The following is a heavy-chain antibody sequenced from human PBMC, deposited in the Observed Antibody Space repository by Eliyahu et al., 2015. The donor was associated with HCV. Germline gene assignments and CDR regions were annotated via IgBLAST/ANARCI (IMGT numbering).Heavy chain of an antibody. CDR3: AKDPTEYPQWFDP. V-gene: IGHV3-23*01. CDR2: ISGSGGST. J-gene: IGHJ5*02. Sequence: EVQLLESGGGLVQPGGSLRLSCAAXGFXFSXYAMSWVRQAPGKGLEWVSAISGSGGSTYYADSVKGRFTISRDNSKNTLYLQMNSLRAEDTAVXYCAKDPTEYPQWFDPWGQGTLVTVSS. CDR1: GFXFSXYA. D-gene: IGHD2/OR15-2a*01.